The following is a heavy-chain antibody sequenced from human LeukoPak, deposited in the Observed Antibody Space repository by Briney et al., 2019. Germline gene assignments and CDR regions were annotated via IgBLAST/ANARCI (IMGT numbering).Heavy chain of an antibody. V-gene: IGHV3-30*18. CDR2: ISYDGSNK. CDR3: AKDNAGVSTPFDY. J-gene: IGHJ4*02. D-gene: IGHD2-2*01. Sequence: PGGSLRLSCAASGFTFSGYGMHWVRQAPGKGLEGVAVISYDGSNKYYADSVKGRFTISRDNSKNTLYLQMNSLRAEDTAVYYCAKDNAGVSTPFDYWGQGTLVTVSS. CDR1: GFTFSGYG.